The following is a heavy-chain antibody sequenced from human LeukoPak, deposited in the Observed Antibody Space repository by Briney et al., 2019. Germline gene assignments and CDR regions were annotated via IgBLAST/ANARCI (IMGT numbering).Heavy chain of an antibody. CDR1: GFTFDDYA. D-gene: IGHD6-13*01. Sequence: PGGSLRPSCAASGFTFDDYAMHWVRQPPGKGLEWVSLISWDGYSTYYADSVKGRFTISRDNSKKSLYLQMNSLRAEDTALYYCAKIQPRRSSWTNSPYYFDYWGQGTLVTVSS. CDR2: ISWDGYST. V-gene: IGHV3-43D*03. J-gene: IGHJ4*02. CDR3: AKIQPRRSSWTNSPYYFDY.